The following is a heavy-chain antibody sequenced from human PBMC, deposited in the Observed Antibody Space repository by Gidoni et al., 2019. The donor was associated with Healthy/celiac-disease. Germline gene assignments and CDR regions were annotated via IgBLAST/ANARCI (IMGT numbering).Heavy chain of an antibody. CDR2: ISSSGSTI. CDR1: GFTFSSYE. CDR3: ARDFVPMDY. Sequence: AASGFTFSSYELNWVRQDPGKGLEWVSSISSSGSTIYYADTVKGRFTISRDNAKNSLYLQKNSLRAEDTAVYYCARDFVPMDYWGQGTLVTVSS. D-gene: IGHD3-10*01. V-gene: IGHV3-48*03. J-gene: IGHJ4*02.